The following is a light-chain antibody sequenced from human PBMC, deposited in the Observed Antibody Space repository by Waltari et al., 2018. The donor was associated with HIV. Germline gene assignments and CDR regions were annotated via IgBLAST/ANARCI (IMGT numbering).Light chain of an antibody. V-gene: IGKV3-11*01. Sequence: EIVLTQSPATLSLSPGERAILSCRASQSIRNYLAWYQQRPGQAPRLLVYDTSSRATGVPARFSGSGSGTDFSLTIASLESEDFAIYYCHQRSTWPFTFGPGTKVDI. J-gene: IGKJ3*01. CDR1: QSIRNY. CDR2: DTS. CDR3: HQRSTWPFT.